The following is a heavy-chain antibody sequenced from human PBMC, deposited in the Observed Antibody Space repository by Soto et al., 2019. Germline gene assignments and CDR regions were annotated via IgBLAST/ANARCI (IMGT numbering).Heavy chain of an antibody. Sequence: GGSLRLSWAHPEFTFSRHWITWVRKAPGKGLEWVANINPDGSEKFSVDSVKGRFTISRDNAKNSLYLQMNSLRAEDTAVYFCARGYSSSPLFEDYFDYWGQGALVTVSS. CDR2: INPDGSEK. J-gene: IGHJ4*02. V-gene: IGHV3-7*04. CDR1: EFTFSRHW. D-gene: IGHD6-13*01. CDR3: ARGYSSSPLFEDYFDY.